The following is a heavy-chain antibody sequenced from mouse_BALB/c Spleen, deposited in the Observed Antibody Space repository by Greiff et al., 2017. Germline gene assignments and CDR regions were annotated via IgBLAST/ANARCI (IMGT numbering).Heavy chain of an antibody. Sequence: EVKLVEPGGGLVQPGGSRKLSCAASGFTFSDYGMAWVRQAPGKGPEWVAFISNLAYSIYYADTVTGRFTISRENAKNTLYLEMSSLRSEDTAMYYCARDQRSYWYFDVWGAGTTVTVSS. CDR2: ISNLAYSI. CDR3: ARDQRSYWYFDV. CDR1: GFTFSDYG. V-gene: IGHV5-15*02. J-gene: IGHJ1*01.